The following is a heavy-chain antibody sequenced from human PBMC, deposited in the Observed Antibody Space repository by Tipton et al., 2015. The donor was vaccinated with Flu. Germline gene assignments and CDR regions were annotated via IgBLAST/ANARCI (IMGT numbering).Heavy chain of an antibody. CDR3: TKARRAWSRDAFDI. CDR2: IGTLGDT. D-gene: IGHD2-15*01. CDR1: GFDSAFDFSSYD. Sequence: LSLTCAASGFDSAFDFSSYDIHWVRQVTGKGLEWVSFIGTLGDTLYAASVKGRFTVSRDNDKKSSSLQADGLNAGDTALYYCTKARRAWSRDAFDIWGQGTMVTVSS. V-gene: IGHV3-13*01. J-gene: IGHJ3*02.